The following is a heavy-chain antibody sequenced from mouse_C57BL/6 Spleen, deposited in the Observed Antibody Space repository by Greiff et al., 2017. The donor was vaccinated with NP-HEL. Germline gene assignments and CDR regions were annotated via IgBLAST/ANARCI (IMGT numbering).Heavy chain of an antibody. D-gene: IGHD1-1*01. CDR3: ARSGYYGSSSYAMDY. J-gene: IGHJ4*01. CDR2: IYPGDGDT. Sequence: VQLQQSGAELVKPGASVKISCKASGYAFSSYWMNWVKQRPGKGLEWIGQIYPGDGDTNYNGKFKGKATLTADKSSSTAYMQLSSLTSEDSAVYFCARSGYYGSSSYAMDYWGQGTSVTVSS. CDR1: GYAFSSYW. V-gene: IGHV1-80*01.